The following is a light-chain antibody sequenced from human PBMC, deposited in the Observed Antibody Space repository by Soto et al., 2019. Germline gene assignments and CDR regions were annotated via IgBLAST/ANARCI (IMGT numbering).Light chain of an antibody. CDR3: SSYTSSTAL. Sequence: QSALTQPASVSGSLGQSITISCTGTNSDVGGDNHVSWYQQHPDKAPKLIIYDVSNRPSGVSNRFSGSKSGNTASLTISGLQTEDEAHYYCSSYTSSTALFGGGTQLTVL. V-gene: IGLV2-14*03. CDR1: NSDVGGDNH. J-gene: IGLJ2*01. CDR2: DVS.